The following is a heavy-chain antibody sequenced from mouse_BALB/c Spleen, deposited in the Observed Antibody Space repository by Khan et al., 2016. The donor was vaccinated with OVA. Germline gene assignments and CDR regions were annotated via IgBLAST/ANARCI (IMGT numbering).Heavy chain of an antibody. V-gene: IGHV3-2*02. Sequence: EVQLQESGPGLVKPSQSLSLTCTVTGYSITSGYVWNWIRQFPGNKLEWMGYISYSGVTSYTPSLKSRISITRDTSKNQFFLQLNSVTTEDTATYYCARGNCYGYYFDYWGQGTTLTVSS. CDR2: ISYSGVT. CDR3: ARGNCYGYYFDY. D-gene: IGHD1-1*01. CDR1: GYSITSGYV. J-gene: IGHJ2*01.